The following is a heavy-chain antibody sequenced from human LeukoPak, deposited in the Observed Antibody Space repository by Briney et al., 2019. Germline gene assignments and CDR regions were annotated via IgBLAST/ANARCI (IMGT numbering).Heavy chain of an antibody. J-gene: IGHJ4*02. CDR1: GFTFSSYE. Sequence: GGSLRLSCAASGFTFSSYEMNWVRQAPGKGLEWVSYISSSGSTIYYADSVKGRFTISRDYAKNSLYLQMNSLRAEDTAVYYCARDRAEQWLVSSNYFDYWGQGTLVTVSS. D-gene: IGHD6-19*01. V-gene: IGHV3-48*03. CDR3: ARDRAEQWLVSSNYFDY. CDR2: ISSSGSTI.